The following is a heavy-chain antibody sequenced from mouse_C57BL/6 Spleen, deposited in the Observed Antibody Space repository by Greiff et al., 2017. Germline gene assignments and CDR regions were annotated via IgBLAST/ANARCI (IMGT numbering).Heavy chain of an antibody. V-gene: IGHV1-80*01. CDR2: IYPGDGDT. Sequence: VQLQQSGAELVKPGASVKISCKASGYAFTSYWMNWVKQRPGQGLEWIGQIYPGDGDTNYNGKFKGKATLTADKSSSTAYMQRSSLTSEDSAVYCCAIEGTTVVCDYWGQGTTLTVSS. J-gene: IGHJ2*01. D-gene: IGHD1-1*01. CDR1: GYAFTSYW. CDR3: AIEGTTVVCDY.